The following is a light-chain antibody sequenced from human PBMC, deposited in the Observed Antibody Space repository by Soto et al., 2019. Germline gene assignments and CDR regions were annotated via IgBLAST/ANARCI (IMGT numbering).Light chain of an antibody. V-gene: IGKV1-39*01. CDR3: QQSYSTPRT. CDR2: AAS. Sequence: DIQMTQSPSSLSASVGDRVTITCRASQSISSYLNWYQQKPGKAPKLLIYAASSLQSGVPSRLSGSGPGTDFTLTISSLQPEDFATYYCQQSYSTPRTFGQGTKVDIK. J-gene: IGKJ1*01. CDR1: QSISSY.